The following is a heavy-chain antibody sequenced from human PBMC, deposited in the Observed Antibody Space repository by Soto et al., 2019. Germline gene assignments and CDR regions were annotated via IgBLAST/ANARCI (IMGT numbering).Heavy chain of an antibody. CDR2: ISSNGGST. CDR1: GFTFSSYT. V-gene: IGHV3-64D*08. CDR3: VNSRPLVTYGPAPFGY. Sequence: PGGSLRLSCSASGFTFSSYTMHWVRQAPGKGLEYVSAISSNGGSTYYADSVKGRFTISRDNSKNTLYLQMSSLRAEDTAVYYCVNSRPLVTYGPAPFGYWGQGTLVTVSS. D-gene: IGHD3-16*02. J-gene: IGHJ4*02.